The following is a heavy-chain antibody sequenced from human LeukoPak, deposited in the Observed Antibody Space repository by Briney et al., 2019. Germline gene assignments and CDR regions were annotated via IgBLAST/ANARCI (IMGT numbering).Heavy chain of an antibody. D-gene: IGHD4-17*01. CDR2: IKQDGSEK. CDR1: GFTFSSYW. J-gene: IGHJ4*02. Sequence: GGSLRLSCAGSGFTFSSYWMSWVRQAPGKGLEWVANIKQDGSEKYYVDSVKGRFTISRDNAKNSLYLQMNSLRAEDTAVYYCAMIQDPVTTSFDYWGQGTLVTVSS. V-gene: IGHV3-7*01. CDR3: AMIQDPVTTSFDY.